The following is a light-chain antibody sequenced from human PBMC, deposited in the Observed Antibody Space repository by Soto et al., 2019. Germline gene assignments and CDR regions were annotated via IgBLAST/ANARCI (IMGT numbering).Light chain of an antibody. J-gene: IGKJ1*01. CDR1: QSISSW. V-gene: IGKV1-5*03. Sequence: DIQMTQPPSTLSASVGDRVTITCRASQSISSWLTWYQQKAGQAPKLLIYKASIVESGVPSRFSGSGSGTEFTLTISSLQPDDSATYYCQQYSYFATFGQGTRVEVK. CDR3: QQYSYFAT. CDR2: KAS.